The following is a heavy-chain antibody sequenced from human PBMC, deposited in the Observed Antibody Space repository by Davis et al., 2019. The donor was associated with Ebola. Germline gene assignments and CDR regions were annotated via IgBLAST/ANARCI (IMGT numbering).Heavy chain of an antibody. Sequence: GESLKISCAASGFTFSNYAMSWVRQAPGKGLEWVSAISGSGGSTYYADSVKGRFTISRDNSKNTLYLQMNSLRAEDTAVYYCAKPTYSSGWYSCQGYWGQGTLVTVSS. V-gene: IGHV3-23*01. CDR2: ISGSGGST. CDR1: GFTFSNYA. CDR3: AKPTYSSGWYSCQGY. D-gene: IGHD6-19*01. J-gene: IGHJ4*02.